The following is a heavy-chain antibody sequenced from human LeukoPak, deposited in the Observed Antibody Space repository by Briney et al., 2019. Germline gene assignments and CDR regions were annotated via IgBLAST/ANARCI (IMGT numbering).Heavy chain of an antibody. CDR2: INPNSGGT. J-gene: IGHJ4*02. Sequence: ASVKVSCKASGYTFTGYYMHWVRQAPGQGLEWMGWINPNSGGTNYAQKFQGRVTMTRDTSISTAYMELSRLRSDDTAVYYCARFPLGQWLGFDYWGQGTLVTDSS. V-gene: IGHV1-2*02. CDR3: ARFPLGQWLGFDY. CDR1: GYTFTGYY. D-gene: IGHD6-19*01.